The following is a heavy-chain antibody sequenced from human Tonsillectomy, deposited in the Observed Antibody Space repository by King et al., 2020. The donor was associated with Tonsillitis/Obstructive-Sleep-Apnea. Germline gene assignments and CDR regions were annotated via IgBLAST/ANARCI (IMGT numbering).Heavy chain of an antibody. CDR3: AKAPDRGRYFDWLFSRNAFDI. D-gene: IGHD3-9*01. CDR1: GFTFDDDA. CDR2: ISGDGGST. J-gene: IGHJ3*02. Sequence: VQLVESGGGVVQPGGSLRLSCAASGFTFDDDAMHWVRQAQGKGLEWVSLISGDGGSTYYADSVKVRFTISRDNSKNSLYLQMNSLRTEDTALYYCAKAPDRGRYFDWLFSRNAFDIWGQGTMVTVSS. V-gene: IGHV3-43*02.